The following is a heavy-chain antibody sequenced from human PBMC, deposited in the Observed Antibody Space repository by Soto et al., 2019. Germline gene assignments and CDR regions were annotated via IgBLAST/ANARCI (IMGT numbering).Heavy chain of an antibody. D-gene: IGHD3-9*01. CDR1: GGSISSSTYY. J-gene: IGHJ4*02. Sequence: PSETLSLTCTVSGGSISSSTYYWGWIRQPPGKGPEWIGSIFYSGGSYYNPSLKRRVTISVDTSKNQFSLKLSSVTAADTAVYYCARHLRYFDWPSFDYWGQGTLVTVSS. V-gene: IGHV4-39*01. CDR3: ARHLRYFDWPSFDY. CDR2: IFYSGGS.